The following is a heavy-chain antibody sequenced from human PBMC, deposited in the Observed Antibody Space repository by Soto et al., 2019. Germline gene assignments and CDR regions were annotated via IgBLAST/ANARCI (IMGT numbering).Heavy chain of an antibody. Sequence: QVQLQESGPGLVKPSGTLSLTCAVSSGSISSSYWWNWVRQPPGKGLEWIGEINHSGNTNYNPSLKSRVTISVDKCKRQFYLNLSSVTAADTAVYYCARRGLGAAGTAYWGQGTLVTVSS. J-gene: IGHJ4*02. CDR2: INHSGNT. CDR3: ARRGLGAAGTAY. CDR1: SGSISSSYW. V-gene: IGHV4-4*02. D-gene: IGHD6-13*01.